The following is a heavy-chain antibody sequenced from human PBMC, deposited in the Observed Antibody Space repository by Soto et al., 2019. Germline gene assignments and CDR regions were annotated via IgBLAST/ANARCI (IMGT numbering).Heavy chain of an antibody. CDR3: AREIDGYYGMDV. J-gene: IGHJ6*02. CDR2: IIPMFGTA. CDR1: GGTFSTDS. V-gene: IGHV1-69*12. Sequence: QVQLVQSGAEVKKPGSSVKVSCKASGGTFSTDSISWVRQAPGQGLEWMGGIIPMFGTANNAQKFQGRVTITADESTSTAYMELNSLRSEDTAVYFCAREIDGYYGMDVSGQGTTVTVAS.